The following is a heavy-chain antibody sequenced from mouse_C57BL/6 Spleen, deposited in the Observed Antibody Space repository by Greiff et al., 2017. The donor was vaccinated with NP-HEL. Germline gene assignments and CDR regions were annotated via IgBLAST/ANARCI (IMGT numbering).Heavy chain of an antibody. J-gene: IGHJ2*01. D-gene: IGHD3-3*01. CDR3: ARYHLGYFDY. V-gene: IGHV1-26*01. CDR2: INPNNGGT. CDR1: GYTFTDYY. Sequence: VQLQQSGPELVKPGASVKISCKASGYTFTDYYMNWVKQSHGKSLEWIGDINPNNGGTSYNQKFKGKATLTVDKSSSTAYMELRSLTSEDSAVYYCARYHLGYFDYWGQGTTLTVSS.